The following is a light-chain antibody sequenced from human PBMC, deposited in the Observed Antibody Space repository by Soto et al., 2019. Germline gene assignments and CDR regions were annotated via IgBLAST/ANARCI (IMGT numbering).Light chain of an antibody. J-gene: IGKJ1*01. V-gene: IGKV1-5*03. CDR2: KAS. CDR1: QTISSW. Sequence: DIQMTQSPSTLSGSVGDRVTITCRASQTISSWLAWYQQKPGKAPKLLIYKASTLKSGVPSRFSGSGSGTEFTLTISSLQPDDFAVYFCQQYGSPPPTFGQGTKVDIK. CDR3: QQYGSPPPT.